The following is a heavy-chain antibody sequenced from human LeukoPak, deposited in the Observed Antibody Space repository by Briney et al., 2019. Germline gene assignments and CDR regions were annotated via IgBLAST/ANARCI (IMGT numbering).Heavy chain of an antibody. CDR3: ARGTRGMVRGVIIDGYYYYMDV. CDR1: GGSISSSSYY. V-gene: IGHV4-39*01. J-gene: IGHJ6*03. CDR2: IYYSGST. D-gene: IGHD3-10*01. Sequence: PSETLSLTCTVSGGSISSSSYYWGWIRQPPGKGLEWIGSIYYSGSTYYNPSLKSRVTISVDTSKNQFSLKLSSVTAADTAVYYCARGTRGMVRGVIIDGYYYYMDVWGKGTTVTVSS.